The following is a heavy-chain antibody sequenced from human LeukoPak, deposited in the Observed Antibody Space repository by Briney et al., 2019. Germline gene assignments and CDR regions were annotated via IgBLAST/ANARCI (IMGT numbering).Heavy chain of an antibody. D-gene: IGHD6-13*01. CDR3: AKDQAAAGTLYYYYYGMDV. V-gene: IGHV3-30*18. CDR2: ISYDGSNK. CDR1: GFTFSSYG. J-gene: IGHJ6*02. Sequence: GGSLRLSCAASGFTFSSYGMHWVRQAPGKGLEWVAVISYDGSNKYYADSVKGRFTISRDNSKNTLYLQTNSLRAEDTAVYYCAKDQAAAGTLYYYYYGMDVWGQGTTVTVSS.